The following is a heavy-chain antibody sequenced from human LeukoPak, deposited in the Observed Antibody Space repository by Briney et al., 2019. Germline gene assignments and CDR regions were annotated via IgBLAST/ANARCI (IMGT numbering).Heavy chain of an antibody. V-gene: IGHV4-39*07. CDR1: GGSISSSSYY. CDR3: AKEGPGFDF. CDR2: IYYSGST. J-gene: IGHJ3*01. Sequence: PSETLSLTCTVSGGSISSSSYYWGWIRQPPGKGLEWIGSIYYSGSTYYNPSLKSRVTISVDTSKNQFSLQLNSVTPEDTAVYYCAKEGPGFDFWGQGTMVTVSS.